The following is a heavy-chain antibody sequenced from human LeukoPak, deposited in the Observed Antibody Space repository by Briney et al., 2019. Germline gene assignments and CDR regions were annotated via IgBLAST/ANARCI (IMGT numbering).Heavy chain of an antibody. CDR1: GYTFSSYS. D-gene: IGHD2-15*01. Sequence: GGSLRLSCAASGYTFSSYSMNWVRQAPGKGLEWVSYISSSSSTIYYADSVKGRFTISRDNAKNSLYLQMNSLRAEDTAVYYCARTPRRGGGSPQPAYFDYWGQGTLVTVSS. J-gene: IGHJ4*02. V-gene: IGHV3-48*04. CDR2: ISSSSSTI. CDR3: ARTPRRGGGSPQPAYFDY.